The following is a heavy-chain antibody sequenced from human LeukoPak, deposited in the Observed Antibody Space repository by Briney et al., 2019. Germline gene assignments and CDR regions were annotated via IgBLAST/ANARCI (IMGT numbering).Heavy chain of an antibody. D-gene: IGHD3-22*01. V-gene: IGHV3-23*01. CDR1: GFTFSSYA. J-gene: IGHJ4*02. CDR3: AKSDTSGPTAHDY. Sequence: GGSLRLSCAASGFTFSSYAMSWVRQAPGKGLEWVPAIGGSGSSIYYAGSVKGRFTISRDNSKNTLYLQMNSLRAEDTAVYYCAKSDTSGPTAHDYWGQGTLVTVSS. CDR2: IGGSGSSI.